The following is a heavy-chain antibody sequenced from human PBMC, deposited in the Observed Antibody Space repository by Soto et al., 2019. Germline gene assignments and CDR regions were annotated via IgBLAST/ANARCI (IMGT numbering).Heavy chain of an antibody. J-gene: IGHJ6*02. CDR2: IIPIFGTT. CDR3: ARDPKGSGWYGSNYYYYGMDV. V-gene: IGHV1-69*01. Sequence: QVQLVQSGAEVKKPGSSVKVSCKASGGTFSSYAISWVRQAPGQGLEWMGGIIPIFGTTNYAQKFQGRATIMADESTSTAYMELSSLRSEDTAVYYCARDPKGSGWYGSNYYYYGMDVWGQGTTVTVSS. D-gene: IGHD6-19*01. CDR1: GGTFSSYA.